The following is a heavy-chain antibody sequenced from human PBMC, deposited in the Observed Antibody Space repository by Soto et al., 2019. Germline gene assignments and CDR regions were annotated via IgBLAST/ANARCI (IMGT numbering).Heavy chain of an antibody. V-gene: IGHV3-30*18. CDR3: AKERYDILTLTLYYYYYYMDV. J-gene: IGHJ6*03. CDR2: ISYDGSNK. CDR1: GFTFSSYG. D-gene: IGHD3-9*01. Sequence: GGSLRLSCAASGFTFSSYGMHWVRQAPGKGLEWVAVISYDGSNKYYADSVKGRFTISRDNSKNTLYLQMNSLRAEDTAVYYCAKERYDILTLTLYYYYYYMDVWGKGTTVTVSS.